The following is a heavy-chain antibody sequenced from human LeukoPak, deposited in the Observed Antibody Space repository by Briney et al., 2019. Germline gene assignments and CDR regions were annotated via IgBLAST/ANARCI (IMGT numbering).Heavy chain of an antibody. D-gene: IGHD3-22*01. V-gene: IGHV4-59*08. CDR1: GDSISGYY. J-gene: IGHJ4*02. CDR3: AQIHGRYDSSGYPTGY. CDR2: IYNSGST. Sequence: SETLSLTCTVSGDSISGYYWTWIRQPPGKGLEWIGYIYNSGSTNYNPSLKSRVTMSVDTSKNQFSLKLSSVTAADTAVYYCAQIHGRYDSSGYPTGYWGQGTLVTVSS.